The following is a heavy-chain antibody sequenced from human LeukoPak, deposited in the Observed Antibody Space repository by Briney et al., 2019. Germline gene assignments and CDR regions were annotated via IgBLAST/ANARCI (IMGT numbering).Heavy chain of an antibody. CDR3: ARGHYGMDV. CDR2: VSGDGGST. CDR1: GFTFSSYA. V-gene: IGHV3-23*01. Sequence: QPGGSLRLSCAASGFTFSSYAMSWVRQAPGKGLEWVSAVSGDGGSTYYADSVKGRFTISRDNAKNSLYLQMNSLRAEDTAVYYCARGHYGMDVWGQGTTVTVSS. J-gene: IGHJ6*02. D-gene: IGHD3-16*01.